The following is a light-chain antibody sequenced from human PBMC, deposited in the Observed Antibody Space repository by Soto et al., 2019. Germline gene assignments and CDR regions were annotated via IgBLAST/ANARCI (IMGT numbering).Light chain of an antibody. CDR2: AAS. Sequence: EIVLTQSPGTLSLSPGERATLSCRASQSVTSNSLAWYIQKAGQTPRLLIYAASTRATGIPARFSGSGSGTEFTLTISSLQSEDFAVYYCHQYGISPFGGGTKVDIK. CDR1: QSVTSNS. V-gene: IGKV3-20*01. CDR3: HQYGISP. J-gene: IGKJ4*01.